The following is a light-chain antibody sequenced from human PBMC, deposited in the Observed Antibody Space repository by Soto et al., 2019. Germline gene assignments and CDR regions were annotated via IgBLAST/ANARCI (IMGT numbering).Light chain of an antibody. CDR1: SSNIGAGYD. Sequence: QSVLTQPPSVSGAPGQRVTISCTESSSNIGAGYDVHWYQQLPGTAPKLLIYHNSVRPSGVPDRFSGSKSGTSASLAITGLQAEDEADYYCQSYDSRLSGSVFGGGTKLTVL. J-gene: IGLJ2*01. V-gene: IGLV1-40*01. CDR3: QSYDSRLSGSV. CDR2: HNS.